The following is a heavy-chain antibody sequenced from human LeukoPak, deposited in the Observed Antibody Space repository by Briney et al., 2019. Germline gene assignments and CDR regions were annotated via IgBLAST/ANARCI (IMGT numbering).Heavy chain of an antibody. CDR1: GYTFTSYY. CDR3: ARAALLGYCSSTSCPQGWFDP. J-gene: IGHJ5*02. CDR2: INPSGGST. V-gene: IGHV1-46*01. Sequence: ASVKVSCKASGYTFTSYYMHWVRQAPGQGLEWMGIINPSGGSTSYAQKFQGRVTITADESTGTAYMELSSLRSEDTAVYYCARAALLGYCSSTSCPQGWFDPWGQGTLVTVSS. D-gene: IGHD2-2*01.